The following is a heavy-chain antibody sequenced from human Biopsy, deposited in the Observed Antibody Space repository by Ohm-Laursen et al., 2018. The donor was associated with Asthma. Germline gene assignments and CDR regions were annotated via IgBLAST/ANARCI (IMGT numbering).Heavy chain of an antibody. CDR1: GYTFSDYH. CDR3: AKASCYYFSCDLDV. J-gene: IGHJ6*02. Sequence: SVKVSCNASGYTFSDYHVHWVRQAPGQGLEWMGGISPIFGSIKYAEKFQGRVTLTADVFTNTVHMELTSLRSDDTAVLYCAKASCYYFSCDLDVWGQGTTVIVSS. CDR2: ISPIFGSI. V-gene: IGHV1-69*13.